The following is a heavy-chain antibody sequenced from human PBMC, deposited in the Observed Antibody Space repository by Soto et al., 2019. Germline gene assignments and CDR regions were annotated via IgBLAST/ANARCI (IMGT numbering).Heavy chain of an antibody. V-gene: IGHV4-59*01. D-gene: IGHD3-9*01. J-gene: IGHJ4*02. CDR1: GGSISSYY. CDR3: ARGLLRYFDWLLYPDYFDY. Sequence: SETLSLTCTVSGGSISSYYWSWIRQPPGKGLEWIGYIYYSGSTNYNPSLKSRVTISVDTSKNQFSLKLSSVTAADTAVYYCARGLLRYFDWLLYPDYFDYWGQGTLVTVSS. CDR2: IYYSGST.